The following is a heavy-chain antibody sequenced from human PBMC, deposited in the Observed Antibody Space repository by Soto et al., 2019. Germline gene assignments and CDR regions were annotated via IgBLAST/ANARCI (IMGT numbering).Heavy chain of an antibody. CDR3: ARPQTDIAVAGRGRFDY. J-gene: IGHJ4*02. CDR1: GFTPTTTP. V-gene: IGHV3-23*01. D-gene: IGHD6-19*01. CDR2: ISGTASRT. Sequence: GGSLRLSCAGSGFTPTTTPLSWVRQPPGKGLEWVTTISGTASRTYYADSVKGRFTISRDNSKNTLYLQMNSLRAEDTAVYYCARPQTDIAVAGRGRFDYWGQGTLVTVSS.